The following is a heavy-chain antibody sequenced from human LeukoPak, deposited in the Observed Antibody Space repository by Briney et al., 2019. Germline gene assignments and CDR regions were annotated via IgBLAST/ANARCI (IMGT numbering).Heavy chain of an antibody. D-gene: IGHD5-12*01. CDR2: IYYSGST. CDR3: ARDTPWLSKRGYNWFDP. CDR1: GGSISSYY. V-gene: IGHV4-59*12. Sequence: PSETLSLTCTVSGGSISSYYWSWIRQPPGKGLEWIGYIYYSGSTNHNPSLKSRVTISVDTSKNQFSLKLSSVTAADTAVYYCARDTPWLSKRGYNWFDPWGQGTLVTVSS. J-gene: IGHJ5*02.